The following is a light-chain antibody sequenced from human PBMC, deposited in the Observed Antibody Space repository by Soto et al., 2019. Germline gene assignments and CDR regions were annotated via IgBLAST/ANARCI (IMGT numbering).Light chain of an antibody. CDR2: EVS. J-gene: IGLJ1*01. CDR3: SSYSISTAYL. V-gene: IGLV2-14*01. Sequence: QSALTQPASVSGSPGQSITISCTGTSSDVGGYDYVSWYQLHPGTPPILMVFEVSNRPSWVSYRFSGSKSGNTASLTISGLQAEDEADYFCSSYSISTAYLFGTGTKATVL. CDR1: SSDVGGYDY.